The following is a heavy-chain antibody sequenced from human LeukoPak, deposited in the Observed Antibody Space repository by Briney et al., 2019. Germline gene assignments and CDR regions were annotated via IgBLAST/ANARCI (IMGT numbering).Heavy chain of an antibody. Sequence: PARSLRLSCAASGFTFDDYAMHWVRQAPGKGLEWVSGIRCNTGSIGYADSVKGRFTISRDNAKNSLYLQMNSLRAEDTALYYCAKVAYYYGSGSYGDYYYYMDVWGKGTTVTVSS. CDR1: GFTFDDYA. D-gene: IGHD3-10*01. CDR2: IRCNTGSI. V-gene: IGHV3-9*01. CDR3: AKVAYYYGSGSYGDYYYYMDV. J-gene: IGHJ6*03.